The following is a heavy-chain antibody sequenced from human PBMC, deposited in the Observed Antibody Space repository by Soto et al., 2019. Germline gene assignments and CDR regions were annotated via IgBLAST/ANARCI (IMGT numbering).Heavy chain of an antibody. V-gene: IGHV2-5*01. CDR1: GFSLSTSGVG. D-gene: IGHD3-9*01. J-gene: IGHJ4*02. Sequence: ESGPTLVNPTQTLTLTCTFSGFSLSTSGVGVGWIRQPPGKALEWLAVVYWNDDKRYSPSLKSRLTITKDTSKNQVVLTMTNMDPVDTATYYCARAYYDILTGYHRSYFDYWGQGTLVTVSS. CDR2: VYWNDDK. CDR3: ARAYYDILTGYHRSYFDY.